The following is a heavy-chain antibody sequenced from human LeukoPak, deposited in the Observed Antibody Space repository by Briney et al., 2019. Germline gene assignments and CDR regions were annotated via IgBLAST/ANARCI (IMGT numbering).Heavy chain of an antibody. CDR3: AKPRYSYGYLLEN. CDR1: GFTFSSYR. V-gene: IGHV3-30*18. Sequence: GGSLRLSCAASGFTFSSYRMHWVRQAPGKGLEWVAVISYDGSNKYYADSVKGRFTISRDNSKNTLYLQMNSLRAEDTAVYYCAKPRYSYGYLLENWGQGTLVTVSS. D-gene: IGHD5-18*01. CDR2: ISYDGSNK. J-gene: IGHJ4*02.